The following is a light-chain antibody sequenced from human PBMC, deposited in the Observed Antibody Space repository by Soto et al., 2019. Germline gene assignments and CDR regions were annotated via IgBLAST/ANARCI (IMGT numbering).Light chain of an antibody. V-gene: IGKV1-39*01. CDR3: QHPYDILWA. CDR2: GSS. J-gene: IGKJ1*01. CDR1: QYISRN. Sequence: DIQMTQSPSSLSASVGDRVTITCRASQYISRNLNWYQHKPGKAPNLLIFGSSTLQTGVPSRFSGSGSGTDFTITISNLQPEDFAPYYWQHPYDILWAFGQGTNVEIK.